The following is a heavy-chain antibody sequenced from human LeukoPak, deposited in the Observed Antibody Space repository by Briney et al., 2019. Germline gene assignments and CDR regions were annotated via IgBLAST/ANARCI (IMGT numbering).Heavy chain of an antibody. CDR1: GGSFSGYY. D-gene: IGHD5-12*01. Sequence: PSETLSLTCAVYGGSFSGYYWSWIRQPPGKGLEWIGEINHSGSTNYNPSLKSRVTISVDTSKNQFSLKLSSVTAADTAVYYCARQPNSGYGWFDPWGQGTLVTVSS. V-gene: IGHV4-34*01. J-gene: IGHJ5*02. CDR2: INHSGST. CDR3: ARQPNSGYGWFDP.